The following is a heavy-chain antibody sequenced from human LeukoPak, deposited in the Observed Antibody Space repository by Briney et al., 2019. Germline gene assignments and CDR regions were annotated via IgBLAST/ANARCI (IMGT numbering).Heavy chain of an antibody. CDR2: IYHSGNT. Sequence: SETLSLTCTVSGDSISPSGNYYWSWIRQPPGKGLEWIGYIYHSGNTYYNPSLKSRITISVDRSKNQFSLKMTSVTAADTAVYYCARVSISWSDYYMRHYWGQGTLVTVSS. CDR3: ARVSISWSDYYMRHY. D-gene: IGHD3-3*01. J-gene: IGHJ4*02. V-gene: IGHV4-30-2*01. CDR1: GDSISPSGNYY.